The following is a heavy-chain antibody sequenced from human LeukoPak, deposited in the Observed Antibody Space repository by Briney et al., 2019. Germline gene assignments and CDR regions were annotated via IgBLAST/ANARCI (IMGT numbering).Heavy chain of an antibody. Sequence: ASVKVSCKASGYTFTGYYMHWVRQAPGQGLEWMGRINPNSGGTNYAQKFQGRVTMTRDTSISTAYMELSRLRSDDTAAYYCARDWARISSSSGWGQGALVTVSS. CDR3: ARDWARISSSSG. CDR1: GYTFTGYY. V-gene: IGHV1-2*06. CDR2: INPNSGGT. D-gene: IGHD6-6*01. J-gene: IGHJ4*02.